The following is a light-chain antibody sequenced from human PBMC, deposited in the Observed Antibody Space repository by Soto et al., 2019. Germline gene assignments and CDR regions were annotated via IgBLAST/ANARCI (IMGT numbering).Light chain of an antibody. V-gene: IGLV2-14*01. Sequence: QSVLTQPASVSGSPGQSITISCTGTNSDIGSYSHVAWYQQYPGKTPKLIIYEVSYRPSGVSHRLSGSNSGITASLTISGLQAEDAAEYYCLAYTATDTNYVSGSGTKVT. J-gene: IGLJ1*01. CDR3: LAYTATDTNYV. CDR2: EVS. CDR1: NSDIGSYSH.